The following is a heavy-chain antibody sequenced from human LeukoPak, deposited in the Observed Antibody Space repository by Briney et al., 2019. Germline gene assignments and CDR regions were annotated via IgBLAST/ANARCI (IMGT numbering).Heavy chain of an antibody. J-gene: IGHJ4*02. CDR1: GGSFSGYY. CDR3: AREVVDIVATTLSYFDY. D-gene: IGHD5-12*01. CDR2: INHSGST. V-gene: IGHV4-34*01. Sequence: SETLCLTCAVYGGSFSGYYWSWIRQPPGKGLEWIGEINHSGSTNYNPSLKSRVTISVDTSKNQFSLKLSSVTAADTAVYYCAREVVDIVATTLSYFDYWGQGTLVTVSS.